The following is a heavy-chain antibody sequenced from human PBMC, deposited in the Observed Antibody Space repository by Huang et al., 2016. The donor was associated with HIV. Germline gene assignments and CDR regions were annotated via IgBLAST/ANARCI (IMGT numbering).Heavy chain of an antibody. V-gene: IGHV1-69*01. CDR2: IIPIFGTT. D-gene: IGHD2-2*01. Sequence: QVQLVQSGAEVKKPGSSVKVSCKASGGSFSNHVFSWVRQGPGQGLELMGVIIPIFGTTNYAQKFQGRVTITADESTGTAYLELSSLRSEDTAVYFCARESNIVVVPHTIKFFDYWGQGTLVTVSS. CDR3: ARESNIVVVPHTIKFFDY. CDR1: GGSFSNHV. J-gene: IGHJ4*02.